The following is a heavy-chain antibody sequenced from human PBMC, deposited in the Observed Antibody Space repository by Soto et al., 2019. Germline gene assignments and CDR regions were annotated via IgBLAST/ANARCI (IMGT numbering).Heavy chain of an antibody. CDR2: INHSGST. CDR1: GGSFSGYY. D-gene: IGHD6-19*01. Sequence: QVQLQQWGAGLLKPSETLSLTCAVYGGSFSGYYWSWIRQPPGKGLEWIGEINHSGSTNYNPSLKSRVTISVDPSKNQFSLKLSSVTAADTAVYYCARGSTAGYSSGWPFDYWGQGTLVTVSS. J-gene: IGHJ4*02. CDR3: ARGSTAGYSSGWPFDY. V-gene: IGHV4-34*01.